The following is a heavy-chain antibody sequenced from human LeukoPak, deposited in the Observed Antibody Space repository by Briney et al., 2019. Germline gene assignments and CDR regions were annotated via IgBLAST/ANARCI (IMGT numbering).Heavy chain of an antibody. V-gene: IGHV4-30-4*01. D-gene: IGHD3-22*01. CDR3: ARGHDSSGYYVFDY. J-gene: IGHJ4*02. CDR2: IYYSGST. Sequence: PSETLSLTCTVSGGSISSGDYYWSWIRQPPGKGLEWIGYIYYSGSTYYNPSLKSRVTISVDTSKNQFSLKLSSVTAADTAVYYCARGHDSSGYYVFDYWGQGTLVTVSS. CDR1: GGSISSGDYY.